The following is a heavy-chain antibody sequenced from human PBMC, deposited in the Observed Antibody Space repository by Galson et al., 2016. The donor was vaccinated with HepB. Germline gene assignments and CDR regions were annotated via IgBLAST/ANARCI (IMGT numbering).Heavy chain of an antibody. V-gene: IGHV3-23*01. CDR2: ISRSGDST. J-gene: IGHJ6*04. Sequence: SLRLSCAASGFTFRDYGMTWVRQAPGKGLEVVSSISRSGDSTDYADSVKGRFTISRDNSKNTLSLQMTSLTADDTAINYCVQGSTAPAVWGKGTTVTVSS. D-gene: IGHD2-2*01. CDR1: GFTFRDYG. CDR3: VQGSTAPAV.